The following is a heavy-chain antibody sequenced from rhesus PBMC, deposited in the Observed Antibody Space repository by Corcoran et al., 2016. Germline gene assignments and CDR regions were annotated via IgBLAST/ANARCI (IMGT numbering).Heavy chain of an antibody. CDR3: ARYRGSGDYFDY. J-gene: IGHJ4*01. Sequence: QVQLQASGPGLVKPSETLSLTCAVSGSSISRTYWRLIRQSTGKGLEWIGYIYGGSGSTSYKPSLKSRVTISTDTSKNQFSLKLSSVTAADTAVYYCARYRGSGDYFDYWGQGVLVTVSS. D-gene: IGHD6-25*01. V-gene: IGHV4-147*01. CDR1: GSSISRTY. CDR2: IYGGSGST.